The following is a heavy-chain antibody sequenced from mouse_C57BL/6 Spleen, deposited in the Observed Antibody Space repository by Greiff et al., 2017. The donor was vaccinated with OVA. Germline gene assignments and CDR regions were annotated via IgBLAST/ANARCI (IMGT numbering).Heavy chain of an antibody. D-gene: IGHD2-5*01. CDR3: ARNYYSNYGGPYYAMDY. CDR2: IHPNSGST. V-gene: IGHV1-64*01. J-gene: IGHJ4*01. CDR1: GYTFTSYW. Sequence: VQLQQPGAELVKPGASVKLSCKASGYTFTSYWMHWVKQRPGQGLEWIGMIHPNSGSTNYNEKFKSKATLTVDKSSSTAYMQLSSLTSEDSAVYYCARNYYSNYGGPYYAMDYWGQGTSVTVSS.